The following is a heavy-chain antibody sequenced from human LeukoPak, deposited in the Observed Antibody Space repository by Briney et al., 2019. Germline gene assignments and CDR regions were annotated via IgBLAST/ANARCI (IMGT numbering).Heavy chain of an antibody. CDR2: INPNTGGT. CDR3: ATLWFGEYGDGFDI. D-gene: IGHD3-10*01. J-gene: IGHJ3*02. Sequence: ASLKVSCTASGENITNYAISWVRQAPGQGLQWMGWINPNTGGTNYAQNSQGKVTMIRDPSITTAHMELRRLRPDATAVYYCATLWFGEYGDGFDIWGQGTMVTVSS. V-gene: IGHV1-2*02. CDR1: GENITNYA.